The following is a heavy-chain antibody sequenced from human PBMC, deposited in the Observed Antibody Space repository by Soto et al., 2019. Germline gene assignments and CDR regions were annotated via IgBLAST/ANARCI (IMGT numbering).Heavy chain of an antibody. V-gene: IGHV1-18*01. CDR3: AREVVVVPAAIAAGAYYYYYGMDV. J-gene: IGHJ6*02. D-gene: IGHD2-2*01. CDR2: ISAYNGNT. Sequence: ASVKVSCKASGYTFTSYGISWVRQAPGQGLEWMGWISAYNGNTNYAQKLQGRVTMTTDTSTSTAYMELRSLRSDDTAVYYCAREVVVVPAAIAAGAYYYYYGMDVWGQGTTVTVS. CDR1: GYTFTSYG.